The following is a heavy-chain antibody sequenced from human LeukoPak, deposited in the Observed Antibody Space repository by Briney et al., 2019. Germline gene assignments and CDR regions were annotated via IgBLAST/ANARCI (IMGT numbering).Heavy chain of an antibody. J-gene: IGHJ4*02. D-gene: IGHD3-10*01. CDR1: GCTFTGYY. Sequence: GASVKVSCKASGCTFTGYYMHWVRQAPGQGLEWMGWINPNSGGTNYAQKFQGRVTMTRDTSISTAYMELSRLRSDDTAVYCCARDSRLMVRGVSHFDYWGQGTLVTVSS. CDR2: INPNSGGT. V-gene: IGHV1-2*02. CDR3: ARDSRLMVRGVSHFDY.